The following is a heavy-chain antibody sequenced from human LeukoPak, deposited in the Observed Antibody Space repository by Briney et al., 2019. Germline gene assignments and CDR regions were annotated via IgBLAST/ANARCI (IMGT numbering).Heavy chain of an antibody. CDR2: INSDGSSTST. D-gene: IGHD1-14*01. J-gene: IGHJ4*02. CDR3: ARASPDARALFDF. V-gene: IGHV3-74*01. Sequence: GGSLRLSCAASGFTFSSYWMHWVRQAPGKGLVWVSRINSDGSSTSTSYADSVKGRFTISRDNAKNTLYLQMNSLRAEGTAVYYCARASPDARALFDFWGQGTLVTVSS. CDR1: GFTFSSYW.